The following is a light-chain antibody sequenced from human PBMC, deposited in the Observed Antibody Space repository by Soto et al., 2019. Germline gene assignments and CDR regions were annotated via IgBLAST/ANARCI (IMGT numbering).Light chain of an antibody. CDR2: SNN. CDR3: QSFDTRLNSVV. Sequence: QSMVTQPPSASGALGQRVTISCTGSSSNIGAGYDVHWYQQFPGSAPRLLIFSNNNRPSGVPDRFSGSKSGTSASLDISGLQADDEADYYCQSFDTRLNSVVFGGRTKLTVL. V-gene: IGLV1-40*01. CDR1: SSNIGAGYD. J-gene: IGLJ2*01.